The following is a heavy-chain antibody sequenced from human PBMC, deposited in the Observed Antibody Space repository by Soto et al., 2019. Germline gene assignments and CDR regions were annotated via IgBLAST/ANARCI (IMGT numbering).Heavy chain of an antibody. CDR1: GFTFSNAW. V-gene: IGHV3-15*07. CDR3: TTDSYSTIIIVRFDY. Sequence: GGSLRLSCAASGFTFSNAWINWVRQAPGKGLEWVGRIKSKTDGGTTDYAEPVKGRFAISRDDSNNMVYLQMNSLKIEDTAVYYCTTDSYSTIIIVRFDYWGHGTLVTVSS. CDR2: IKSKTDGGTT. J-gene: IGHJ4*01. D-gene: IGHD3-22*01.